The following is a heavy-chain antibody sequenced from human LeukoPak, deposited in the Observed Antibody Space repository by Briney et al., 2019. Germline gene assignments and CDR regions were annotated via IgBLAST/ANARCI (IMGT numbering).Heavy chain of an antibody. J-gene: IGHJ4*02. CDR3: AKDPAYGNGRYVDY. V-gene: IGHV3-23*01. D-gene: IGHD6-19*01. CDR1: GFTFSSYA. Sequence: PGGSLRLSCAASGFTFSSYAMSWVRQAPGKGLEWVSAISGSGGSTYYADSVKGRFTISRDNSKNTLYLQMNSLRAEDTAVYYCAKDPAYGNGRYVDYWGQGTLVTVSS. CDR2: ISGSGGST.